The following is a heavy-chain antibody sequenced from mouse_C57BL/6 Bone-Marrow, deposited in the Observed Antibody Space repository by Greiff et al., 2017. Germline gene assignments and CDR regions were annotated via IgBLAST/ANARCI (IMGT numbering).Heavy chain of an antibody. CDR1: GYTFTSYD. Sequence: QVQLQQSGPELVKPGASVKLSCKASGYTFTSYDINWVKQRPGQGLEWIGWLYPRDGSTKYNEKFKGKATLTVDTSSSTAYMELHSLTSEDSAVYFCASGPLVGSSDVWGTGTTVTVSS. J-gene: IGHJ1*03. CDR2: LYPRDGST. D-gene: IGHD1-1*01. V-gene: IGHV1-85*01. CDR3: ASGPLVGSSDV.